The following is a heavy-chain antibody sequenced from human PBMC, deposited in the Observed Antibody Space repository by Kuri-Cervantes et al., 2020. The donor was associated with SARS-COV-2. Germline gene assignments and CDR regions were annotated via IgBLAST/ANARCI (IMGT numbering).Heavy chain of an antibody. CDR1: EFTFSSFG. V-gene: IGHV3-33*01. D-gene: IGHD2-15*01. CDR2: VWFDGSRQ. Sequence: GGSLRLSCAASEFTFSSFGMHWVRQAPGKGLEWVAVVWFDGSRQYYADSVKGRFTISRDNSKNTMYLEMNSLRAEDTAVYYCARSSGQIFYYYGMDVWGQGTTVTVSS. J-gene: IGHJ6*02. CDR3: ARSSGQIFYYYGMDV.